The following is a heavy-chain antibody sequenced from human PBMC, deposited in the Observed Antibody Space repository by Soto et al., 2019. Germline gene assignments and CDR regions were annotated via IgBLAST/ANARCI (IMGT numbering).Heavy chain of an antibody. V-gene: IGHV1-69*13. CDR1: GDTFNTYA. Sequence: SVKVSCKASGDTFNTYALNWVRRAPGQGLEWIGGITPILATPNYAQKFQGRVTITADESTSSAYMELSSLRSEDTAVYYCAKSRGLSSSWYYFDSWGQGTLVTVSS. CDR2: ITPILATP. D-gene: IGHD6-13*01. J-gene: IGHJ4*02. CDR3: AKSRGLSSSWYYFDS.